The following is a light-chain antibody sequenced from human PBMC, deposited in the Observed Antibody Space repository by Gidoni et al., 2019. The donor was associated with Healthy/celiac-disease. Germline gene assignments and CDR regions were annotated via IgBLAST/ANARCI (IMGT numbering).Light chain of an antibody. CDR1: QSISIW. CDR3: QQYNSYPWT. V-gene: IGKV1-5*03. CDR2: KAS. J-gene: IGKJ1*01. Sequence: DIQMTQSPSTLSASVGDRVTITCRASQSISIWLAWYQQKPGKAPKLLIYKASSLESGVPSRFSGSGSGTEFTLTISRLQPDDFATYYCQQYNSYPWTFGQGTKVEIK.